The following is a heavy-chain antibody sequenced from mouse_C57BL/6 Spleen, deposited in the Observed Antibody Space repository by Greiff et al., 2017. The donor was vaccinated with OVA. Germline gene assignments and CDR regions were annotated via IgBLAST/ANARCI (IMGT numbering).Heavy chain of an antibody. D-gene: IGHD4-1*01. Sequence: VQLKQSGPELVKPGASVKIPCKASGYTFNDYTMDWVKQSHGKSLEWIGDINSNNGGTISNQKFKGKATLTVDKSDSTAYMELRRLTSEDTAVYDCARKDLGGRFAYWGQGTLVTVSA. CDR3: ARKDLGGRFAY. V-gene: IGHV1-18*01. CDR1: GYTFNDYT. CDR2: INSNNGGT. J-gene: IGHJ3*01.